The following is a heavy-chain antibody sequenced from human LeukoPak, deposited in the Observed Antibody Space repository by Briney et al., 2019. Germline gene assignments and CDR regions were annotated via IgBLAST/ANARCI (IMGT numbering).Heavy chain of an antibody. CDR2: IYYSGST. Sequence: PSETLSLTCTVPGGSISSSSYYWGWIRQPPGKGLEWIGSIYYSGSTYYNPSLKSRVTISVDTSKNQFSLKLSSVTAADTAVYYCARDGYCTNGVCYGEYNWFDPWGQGTLVTVSS. CDR1: GGSISSSSYY. V-gene: IGHV4-39*07. D-gene: IGHD2-8*01. CDR3: ARDGYCTNGVCYGEYNWFDP. J-gene: IGHJ5*02.